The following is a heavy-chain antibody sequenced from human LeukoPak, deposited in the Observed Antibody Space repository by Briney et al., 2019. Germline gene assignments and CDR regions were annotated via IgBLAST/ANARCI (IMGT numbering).Heavy chain of an antibody. CDR1: GLTFSSYA. Sequence: GGSLRLSCAASGLTFSSYAMSWVRQAPGKGLEWVSGSGSGGSTYYADSVKGRFTISRDNPKNTLYLQMNSLRAEDTAVYYCAKDFWSGYYPNYWGQGTLVTVSS. CDR3: AKDFWSGYYPNY. J-gene: IGHJ4*02. V-gene: IGHV3-23*01. CDR2: SGSGGST. D-gene: IGHD3-3*01.